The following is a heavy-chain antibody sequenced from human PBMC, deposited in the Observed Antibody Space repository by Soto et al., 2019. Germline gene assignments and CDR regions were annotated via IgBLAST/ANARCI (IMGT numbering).Heavy chain of an antibody. D-gene: IGHD3-3*01. J-gene: IGHJ6*02. Sequence: QVQLVQSGAEVKKPGASVKVSCKASGYTFTSYGISWVRQAPGQGLEWMGWISAYNGNTNYAQKLQGRVTMTTDTSTSTAYMELRSLRSDDTAVYYWARDVGTYDFWSGYQSMDVWGQGTTVTVSS. CDR1: GYTFTSYG. CDR2: ISAYNGNT. CDR3: ARDVGTYDFWSGYQSMDV. V-gene: IGHV1-18*01.